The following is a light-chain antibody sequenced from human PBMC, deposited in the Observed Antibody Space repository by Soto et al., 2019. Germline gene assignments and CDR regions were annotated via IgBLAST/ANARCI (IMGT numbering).Light chain of an antibody. J-gene: IGLJ1*01. CDR3: SSYSSISPYV. Sequence: QSALTQPASVSGSPGQSITISCTGTSSVVGGYNYVSWYQHHPGKAPKLIICDVSSRPSGVSDRFSGSKSGNTASLTISGLQAEVEADYYCSSYSSISPYVFGTGNKVTVL. CDR1: SSVVGGYNY. CDR2: DVS. V-gene: IGLV2-14*03.